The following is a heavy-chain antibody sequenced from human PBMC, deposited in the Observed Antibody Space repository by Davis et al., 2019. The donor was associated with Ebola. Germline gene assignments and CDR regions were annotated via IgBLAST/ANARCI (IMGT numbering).Heavy chain of an antibody. D-gene: IGHD3-22*01. V-gene: IGHV4-59*01. CDR1: GGSISSYY. J-gene: IGHJ4*02. Sequence: SETLSLTCTVSGGSISSYYWSWIRQPPGKGLEWIGYIYYSGSTNYNPSLKSRVTISVDTSKNQFSLKLSSVTAADTAVYYCARQPTTYYYDSSGYSHFDYWGQGALVTVSS. CDR2: IYYSGST. CDR3: ARQPTTYYYDSSGYSHFDY.